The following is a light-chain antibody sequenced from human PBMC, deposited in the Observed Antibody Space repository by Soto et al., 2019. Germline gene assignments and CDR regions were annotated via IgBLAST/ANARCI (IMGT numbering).Light chain of an antibody. V-gene: IGKV1-39*01. CDR3: QQGYNTFWT. Sequence: DIQMAQSPSSLSASVGDIVTVTCRASQSIGTSLNLYQQKAGKAPRVLISAASRLQSGVPSRFSGSGSGTHFTLTISSLQPEDSATYYCQQGYNTFWTFGQGTKVDIK. CDR1: QSIGTS. J-gene: IGKJ1*01. CDR2: AAS.